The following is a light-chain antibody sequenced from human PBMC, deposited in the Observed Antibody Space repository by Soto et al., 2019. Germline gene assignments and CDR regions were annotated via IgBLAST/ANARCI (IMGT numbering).Light chain of an antibody. Sequence: DIQMTQSPSSLSASVGDRVTITCQASQDISNNLNWYQQKPGKAPKVLLYDASTLAAGVPSRFSGSGSGTDFALTISGLHPDDCATYYCQHYDTLPLPVYTFGQGTKLEI. CDR3: QHYDTLPLPVYT. CDR2: DAS. J-gene: IGKJ2*01. CDR1: QDISNN. V-gene: IGKV1-33*01.